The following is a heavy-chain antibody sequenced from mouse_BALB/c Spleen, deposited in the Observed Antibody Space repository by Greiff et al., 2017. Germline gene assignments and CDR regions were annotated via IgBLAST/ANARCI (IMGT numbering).Heavy chain of an antibody. J-gene: IGHJ4*01. CDR3: ARGYRYGAMDD. CDR2: ILPGSGST. V-gene: IGHV1-9*01. CDR1: GYTFSSYW. D-gene: IGHD2-14*01. Sequence: QVQLQQSGAELMKPGASVKISCKATGYTFSSYWIEWVKQRPGHGLEWIGEILPGSGSTNYNEKFKGKATFTADTSSNTAYMQLSSLTSEDSAVYYCARGYRYGAMDDWGKGTSVTVPS.